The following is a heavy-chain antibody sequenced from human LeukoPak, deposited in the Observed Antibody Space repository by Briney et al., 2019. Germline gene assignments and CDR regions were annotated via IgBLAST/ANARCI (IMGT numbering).Heavy chain of an antibody. CDR1: GYSISSGYY. J-gene: IGHJ5*02. CDR3: ARHLIVVVPAAIPTRGNWFDP. D-gene: IGHD2-2*02. Sequence: SETLSLTCAVSGYSISSGYYWGWIRQPPGKGLEWIGSIYHSGSAYYNPSLKSRVTISVDTSKNQFSLKLSSVTAADTAVYYCARHLIVVVPAAIPTRGNWFDPWGQGTLVTVSS. CDR2: IYHSGSA. V-gene: IGHV4-38-2*01.